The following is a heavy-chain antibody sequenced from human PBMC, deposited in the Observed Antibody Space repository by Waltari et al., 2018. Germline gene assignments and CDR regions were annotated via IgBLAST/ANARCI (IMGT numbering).Heavy chain of an antibody. J-gene: IGHJ3*02. CDR1: GFTFSSYG. CDR2: IRYDGSNK. CDR3: ARSMGWRDAFDI. Sequence: QVQLVESGGGVVQPGGSLRLSCAASGFTFSSYGMHWVRQAPGKGLEWVAFIRYDGSNKYYADSVKGRFTISRDNSKNSLYLQMNSLRAEDTAVYYCARSMGWRDAFDIWGQGTLVTVSS. D-gene: IGHD6-19*01. V-gene: IGHV3-30*02.